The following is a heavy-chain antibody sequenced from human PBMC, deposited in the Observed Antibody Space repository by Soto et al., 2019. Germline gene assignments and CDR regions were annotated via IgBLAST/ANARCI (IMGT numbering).Heavy chain of an antibody. CDR3: XIAYGDSRYYYYYGMDV. CDR1: GGSISSGDYY. Sequence: SETLSLTCTVSGGSISSGDYYWGWIRQPPGKCLEWIGYIYYSGSTYYNPSLKSRVTISVDTSKNQFSLKLSSVTAADTAVYYCXIAYGDSRYYYYYGMDVWGQGTTVTVSS. CDR2: IYYSGST. D-gene: IGHD4-17*01. V-gene: IGHV4-30-4*01. J-gene: IGHJ6*02.